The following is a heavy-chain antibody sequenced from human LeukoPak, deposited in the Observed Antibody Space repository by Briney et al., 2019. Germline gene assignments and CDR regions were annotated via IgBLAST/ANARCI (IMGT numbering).Heavy chain of an antibody. V-gene: IGHV3-30*02. Sequence: PGGSLRLSCAASGFTFSTSGRHWVRQAPGKGLEWVAFIRFDGTNKYHADSVKGRFTISRDNSKNTVYLQMNSLRGEDTAVYYCAKETYSSLGYWGQGTLVTVSS. D-gene: IGHD6-13*01. CDR2: IRFDGTNK. CDR1: GFTFSTSG. J-gene: IGHJ4*02. CDR3: AKETYSSLGY.